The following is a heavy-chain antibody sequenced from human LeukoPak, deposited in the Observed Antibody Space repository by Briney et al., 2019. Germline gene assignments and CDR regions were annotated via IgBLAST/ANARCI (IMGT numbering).Heavy chain of an antibody. CDR2: INSDGSWT. CDR1: GTYW. J-gene: IGHJ4*02. Sequence: GGSLRLSCAASGTYWMHWVRQAPGKGLVWVSHINSDGSWTGYADSVKGRFTISKDNAKNTVSLQMNNLRAEDTAVYYCVTFYETCWGRGTLVTVSS. D-gene: IGHD2/OR15-2a*01. V-gene: IGHV3-74*01. CDR3: VTFYETC.